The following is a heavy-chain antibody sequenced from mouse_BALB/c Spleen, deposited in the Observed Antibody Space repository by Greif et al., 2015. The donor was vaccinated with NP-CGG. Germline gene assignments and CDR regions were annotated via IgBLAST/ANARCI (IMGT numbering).Heavy chain of an antibody. CDR3: ARGDYGNYVTFDY. V-gene: IGHV1-80*01. CDR1: GYAFSSYW. CDR2: IYPGDGDT. D-gene: IGHD2-1*01. J-gene: IGHJ2*01. Sequence: VQLQQSGAELVRPGSSVKISCKASGYAFSSYWMNWVKQRPGQGLEWIGQIYPGDGDTNYNGKFKGKATLTADKSSSTAYMQLSSLTSEDSAVYFCARGDYGNYVTFDYWGQGTTLTVSS.